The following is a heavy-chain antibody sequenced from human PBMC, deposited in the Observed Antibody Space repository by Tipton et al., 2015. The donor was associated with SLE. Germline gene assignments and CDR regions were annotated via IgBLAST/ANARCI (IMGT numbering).Heavy chain of an antibody. CDR2: IRSKAYGGTT. V-gene: IGHV3-49*04. D-gene: IGHD6-19*01. CDR1: GFTFGDYA. Sequence: RSLRLSCTASGFTFGDYAMSWVRQAPGKGLEWVGFIRSKAYGGTTEYAASVKGRFTISRDDSKSIAYLQMNSLKTEDTAVYYCTRVAYSSGWVDYYYYYMDVWGKGTTVTVSS. CDR3: TRVAYSSGWVDYYYYYMDV. J-gene: IGHJ6*03.